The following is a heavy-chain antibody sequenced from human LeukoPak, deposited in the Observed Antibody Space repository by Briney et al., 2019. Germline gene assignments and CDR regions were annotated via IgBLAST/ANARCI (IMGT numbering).Heavy chain of an antibody. CDR3: AKDRGGYCSGGRCDYYYYYMDV. Sequence: GGSLRLSCAASGFTFSNYGMHWVRQAPGKGLGWVAFIWHDERDKYYAASVKGRFTISRDNSKKMLYLQMNSLRVEDTAVYYCAKDRGGYCSGGRCDYYYYYMDVWGKGTTVTVSS. CDR1: GFTFSNYG. J-gene: IGHJ6*03. D-gene: IGHD2-15*01. CDR2: IWHDERDK. V-gene: IGHV3-30*02.